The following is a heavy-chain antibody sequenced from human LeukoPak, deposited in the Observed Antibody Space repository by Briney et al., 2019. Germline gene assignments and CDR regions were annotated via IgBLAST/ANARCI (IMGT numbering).Heavy chain of an antibody. Sequence: GGSLRLSCGASGFIFGNYAMSWVRQAPGKGLVWVSRIASDGSSTTYADSVKGRFSISRDNAKNTLYLQMNTLRAEDTAVYYCAREKYCTPTDCLHGKFYFDSWGQGTLVSVSS. J-gene: IGHJ4*02. D-gene: IGHD2-8*01. V-gene: IGHV3-74*01. CDR3: AREKYCTPTDCLHGKFYFDS. CDR2: IASDGSST. CDR1: GFIFGNYA.